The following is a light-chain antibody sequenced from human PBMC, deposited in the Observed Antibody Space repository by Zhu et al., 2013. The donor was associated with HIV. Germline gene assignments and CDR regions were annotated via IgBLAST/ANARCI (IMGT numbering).Light chain of an antibody. CDR3: MQGTVWPPVT. Sequence: DVVLTQSPLSLPVTLGQPASISCTSSQSLLHSDGNTYLNWFHQRPGQSPRRLINRVSARDSGVPDRFSGSGSGTNFTLTISRMEAEDTGIYYCMQGTVWPPVTFGQG. CDR1: QSLLHSDGNTY. CDR2: RVS. V-gene: IGKV2-30*02. J-gene: IGKJ1*01.